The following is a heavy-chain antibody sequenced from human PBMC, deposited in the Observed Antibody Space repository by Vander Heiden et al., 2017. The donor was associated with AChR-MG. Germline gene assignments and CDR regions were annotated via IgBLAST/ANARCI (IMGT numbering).Heavy chain of an antibody. CDR3: ARDGGYQLLQSWFDP. CDR1: GSTFSDYY. CDR2: IGSSGSTI. Sequence: QVQLVESGGGLVKPGGSLSLSCAASGSTFSDYYMSWIRQAPGKGVEWVSYIGSSGSTIYYADSVKGRFTITRDNAKNSLYLQMNSLRAEDTAVYYCARDGGYQLLQSWFDPWGQGTLVTVSS. V-gene: IGHV3-11*01. D-gene: IGHD2-2*01. J-gene: IGHJ5*02.